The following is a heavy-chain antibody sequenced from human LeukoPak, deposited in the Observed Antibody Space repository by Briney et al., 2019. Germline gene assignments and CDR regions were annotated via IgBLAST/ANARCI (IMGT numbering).Heavy chain of an antibody. V-gene: IGHV4-59*01. CDR2: IYYSGST. D-gene: IGHD6-13*01. Sequence: PSETLSLTCPVSGGSISSYYWSWIRQPPGKGLEWNGYIYYSGSTNYNPSLKSRVTISVDTSKNQFSLKLSSVTAADTAVYYCAREVGGEQQPWFDPWGQGTLVTVSS. CDR3: AREVGGEQQPWFDP. J-gene: IGHJ5*02. CDR1: GGSISSYY.